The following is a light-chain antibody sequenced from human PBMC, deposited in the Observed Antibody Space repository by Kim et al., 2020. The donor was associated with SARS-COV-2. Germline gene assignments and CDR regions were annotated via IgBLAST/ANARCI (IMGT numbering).Light chain of an antibody. CDR1: RTIGNW. V-gene: IGKV1-5*03. CDR2: KAS. Sequence: DIQMTQSPSTLSASVGDRVTITCRASRTIGNWLAWYQHKSGKAPKLLIYKASTLETGVPSRFSGSGSGTEFTLTISSLQPDDFATYYCQQFDSSPSSFGKGTKLEI. J-gene: IGKJ2*03. CDR3: QQFDSSPSS.